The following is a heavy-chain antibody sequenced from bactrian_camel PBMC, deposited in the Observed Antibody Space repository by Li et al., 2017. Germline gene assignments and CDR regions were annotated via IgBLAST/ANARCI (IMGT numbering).Heavy chain of an antibody. CDR2: IDSDGST. D-gene: IGHD2*01. CDR3: VTLHTSYGVNS. V-gene: IGHV3S53*01. Sequence: HVQLVESGGGPVQAGGSLKLSCVDSGGTHMSHCMAWYRQGPGKEREFVTAIDSDGSTSYTDSAKGRFAISRDNAKNTVYLQMNSLKSEDTALYYCVTLHTSYGVNSWGQGTQVTVS. J-gene: IGHJ4*01. CDR1: GGTHMSHC.